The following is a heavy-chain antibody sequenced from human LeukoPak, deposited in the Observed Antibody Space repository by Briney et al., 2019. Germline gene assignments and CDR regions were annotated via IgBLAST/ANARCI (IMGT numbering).Heavy chain of an antibody. CDR1: GYTFSDYY. CDR3: TREARAGNWSDP. D-gene: IGHD5-12*01. J-gene: IGHJ5*02. CDR2: INPDSGGT. V-gene: IGHV1-2*02. Sequence: ASVKVSCKASGYTFSDYYIHWVRQAPGQGLEWMGWINPDSGGTNYAQKFQGRVTMTRDTSITTVYMELSRLRSDDTAVFYCTREARAGNWSDPWGQGTLVTVSS.